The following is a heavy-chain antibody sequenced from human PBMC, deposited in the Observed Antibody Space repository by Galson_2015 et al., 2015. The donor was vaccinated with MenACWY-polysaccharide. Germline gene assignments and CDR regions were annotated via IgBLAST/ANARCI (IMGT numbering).Heavy chain of an antibody. Sequence: SLRLSCAASGFTFSNYAMSWVRQAPGKGLEWVSAISASGGSTYFADSVKGRFTISRDNSKNTLYLQMSSLRAEDTAVYYCAKDQTSYSSGWYREALADYWGQGTLVTVSS. CDR1: GFTFSNYA. J-gene: IGHJ4*02. V-gene: IGHV3-23*01. D-gene: IGHD6-19*01. CDR3: AKDQTSYSSGWYREALADY. CDR2: ISASGGST.